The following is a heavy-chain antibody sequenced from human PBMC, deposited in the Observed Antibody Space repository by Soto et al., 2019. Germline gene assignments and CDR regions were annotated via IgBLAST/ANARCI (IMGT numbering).Heavy chain of an antibody. CDR2: IYYTGNS. J-gene: IGHJ6*02. CDR3: ARGGYCSGNSCPAYYYYYYGMDV. V-gene: IGHV4-61*03. Sequence: PSETLSLTCTVSGGSVSSGIYYWSGIRHPPGKGLEWIGYIYYTGNSNYNPSLKNRVTMSVDTSKNHFSLKLSSVTAADTAVYYCARGGYCSGNSCPAYYYYYYGMDVWGQGTTVTVSS. CDR1: GGSVSSGIYY. D-gene: IGHD2-15*01.